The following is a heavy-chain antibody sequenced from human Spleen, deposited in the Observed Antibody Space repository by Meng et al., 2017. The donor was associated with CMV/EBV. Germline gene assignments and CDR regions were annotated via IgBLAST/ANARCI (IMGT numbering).Heavy chain of an antibody. Sequence: GESLKISCAASGFTFSSYGMHWVRQAPGKGLEWVALIWYDGSNEKYADSVKGRFTISRDYSKSTLYLQMNSLRVEDTAVYYCAKDRAYYDSSEKDYWGQGTLVTVSS. J-gene: IGHJ4*02. D-gene: IGHD3-22*01. CDR3: AKDRAYYDSSEKDY. CDR1: GFTFSSYG. CDR2: IWYDGSNE. V-gene: IGHV3-33*06.